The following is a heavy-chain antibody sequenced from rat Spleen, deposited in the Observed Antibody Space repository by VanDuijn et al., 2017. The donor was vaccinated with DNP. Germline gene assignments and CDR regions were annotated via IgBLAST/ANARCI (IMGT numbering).Heavy chain of an antibody. D-gene: IGHD1-11*01. V-gene: IGHV5S13*01. Sequence: EVQLVESGGGLVQFGRSLKLSCAASGFTFSNYGMAWVCQAPKKGLEWVETISTSDVITYYRDSVKGRFTISRDNAKTTLYLQMDSLRSEDTATYYCVTRGKYGGYDYWGQGVIVTVSS. CDR1: GFTFSNYG. J-gene: IGHJ2*01. CDR2: ISTSDVIT. CDR3: VTRGKYGGYDY.